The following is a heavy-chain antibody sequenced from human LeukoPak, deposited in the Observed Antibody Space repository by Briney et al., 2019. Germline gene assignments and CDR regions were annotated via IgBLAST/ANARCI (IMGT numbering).Heavy chain of an antibody. J-gene: IGHJ5*02. D-gene: IGHD2-15*01. V-gene: IGHV4-34*01. CDR2: INHSGST. CDR1: GGSFSAYY. CDR3: ARLAVVVNWFDP. Sequence: SETLSLTCAGYGGSFSAYYWSWIRQPPGEGLEWIGEINHSGSTNYNPSLKSRVTISVDTSKNQFSLKLSSVTAADTAVYYCARLAVVVNWFDPWGQGTLVTVSS.